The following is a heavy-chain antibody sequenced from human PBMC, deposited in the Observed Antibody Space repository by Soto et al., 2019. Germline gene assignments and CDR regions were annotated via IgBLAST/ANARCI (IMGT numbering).Heavy chain of an antibody. V-gene: IGHV3-33*01. CDR3: AREGFILWSFTYYFPY. Sequence: QVQLVESGGGVVQPGRSLRLSCEASGFSFSSYGMYWVRQAPGKGLEWVAVIWYDGSSQYYADSVKGRFTISRDNSKNTLYLQMNSLRAEDTAVYYCAREGFILWSFTYYFPYWGQGTLVTVSS. J-gene: IGHJ4*02. D-gene: IGHD3-10*01. CDR1: GFSFSSYG. CDR2: IWYDGSSQ.